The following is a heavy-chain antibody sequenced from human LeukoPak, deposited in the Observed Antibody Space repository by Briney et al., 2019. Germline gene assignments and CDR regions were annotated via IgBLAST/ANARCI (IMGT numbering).Heavy chain of an antibody. V-gene: IGHV1-8*01. Sequence: GASVKVSCKASGYTFTSYDINWVRQATGQGLEWMGWMNPNSGNTGYAQRFQGRVTMTRNTSISTAYMELSSLRSEDTAVYYCARGPEPYYDFWSGYYYYFDYWAREPWSPSPQ. CDR1: GYTFTSYD. D-gene: IGHD3-3*01. J-gene: IGHJ4*02. CDR3: ARGPEPYYDFWSGYYYYFDY. CDR2: MNPNSGNT.